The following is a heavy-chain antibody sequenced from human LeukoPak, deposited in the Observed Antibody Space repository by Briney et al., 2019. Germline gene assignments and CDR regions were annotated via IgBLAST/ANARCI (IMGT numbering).Heavy chain of an antibody. CDR2: IWYDGSNQ. Sequence: GRSLRLSCAASGFTFSSHGMHWVRQAPGKGLEWVAVIWYDGSNQFYTDSVKGRFSISRDNSKNKLYMQMNGLRAEDTAVYYCARELNQDEFTVTDPYYFDYWGQGALVTVSS. V-gene: IGHV3-33*01. D-gene: IGHD4-17*01. CDR3: ARELNQDEFTVTDPYYFDY. J-gene: IGHJ4*02. CDR1: GFTFSSHG.